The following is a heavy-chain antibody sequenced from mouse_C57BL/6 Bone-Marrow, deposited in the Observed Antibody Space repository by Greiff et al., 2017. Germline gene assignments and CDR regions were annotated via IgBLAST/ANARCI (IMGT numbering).Heavy chain of an antibody. J-gene: IGHJ3*01. D-gene: IGHD2-4*01. CDR2: IHPNSGST. V-gene: IGHV1-64*01. CDR1: GYTFTSYW. CDR3: ARIYYEYLY. Sequence: QVQLKQPGAELVKPGASVKLSCKASGYTFTSYWMHWVKQRPGQGLEWIGMIHPNSGSTNYNEKFKSKATLTVDKSSSSAYRQLSSLTSEDSAVYYCARIYYEYLYWGQGTLVTVSA.